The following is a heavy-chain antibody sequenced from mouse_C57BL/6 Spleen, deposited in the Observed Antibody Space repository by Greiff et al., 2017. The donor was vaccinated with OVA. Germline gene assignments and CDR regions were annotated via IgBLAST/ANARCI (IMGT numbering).Heavy chain of an antibody. CDR1: GYTFTSYW. J-gene: IGHJ3*01. CDR3: ARLDSFYYYGSSPY. V-gene: IGHV1-52*01. Sequence: QVQLKQSVPELVRPGSSVKLSCKASGYTFTSYWMHWVKQRPIQGLEWIGNIDPSDSETHYNQKFKDKATLTVDKSSSTAYMQLSSLTSEDSAVYYCARLDSFYYYGSSPYWGQGTLVTVSA. D-gene: IGHD1-1*01. CDR2: IDPSDSET.